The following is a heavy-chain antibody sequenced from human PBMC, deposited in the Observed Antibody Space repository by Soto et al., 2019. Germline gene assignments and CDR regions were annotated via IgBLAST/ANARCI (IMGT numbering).Heavy chain of an antibody. V-gene: IGHV3-66*01. J-gene: IGHJ6*02. CDR3: ARDRLPAGMDV. Sequence: EVQLVESGGGLVQPGGSLRLSCAASGFTVSSNYMSWVRQAPGKGLEWVSVIYSGGSTYYADSVKGRFTISRDNSKNTLYLQMNCLRAEDTAVYYCARDRLPAGMDVWGQGTTVTVSS. D-gene: IGHD6-25*01. CDR2: IYSGGST. CDR1: GFTVSSNY.